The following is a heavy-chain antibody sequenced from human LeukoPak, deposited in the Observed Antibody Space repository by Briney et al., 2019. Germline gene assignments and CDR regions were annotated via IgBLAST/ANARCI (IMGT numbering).Heavy chain of an antibody. D-gene: IGHD4-17*01. CDR3: ARSLYGDYGDY. CDR2: IYTSGST. Sequence: SETLSLTCTVSGGSISSGSYYWSWIRQPAGKGLEWIGRIYTSGSTNYNPSLKSRVTISVDTSKNQFSLKLSSVTAADTAVYYCARSLYGDYGDYWGQGTLVTVSS. V-gene: IGHV4-61*02. J-gene: IGHJ4*02. CDR1: GGSISSGSYY.